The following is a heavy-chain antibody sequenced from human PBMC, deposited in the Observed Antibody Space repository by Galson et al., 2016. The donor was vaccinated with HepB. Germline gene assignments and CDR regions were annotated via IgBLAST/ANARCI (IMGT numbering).Heavy chain of an antibody. CDR1: GFTFSSYA. CDR2: ISVGSGTS. CDR3: AKGSGSPLLSYFDY. Sequence: SLRLSCAAAGFTFSSYAMNWVRQAPGKGLEWVSSISVGSGTSYYADSVKDRFTISRDNSKNMLYLQMNSLRAEDTAVYYCAKGSGSPLLSYFDYWGQGTLVTVFS. V-gene: IGHV3-23*01. D-gene: IGHD6-25*01. J-gene: IGHJ4*02.